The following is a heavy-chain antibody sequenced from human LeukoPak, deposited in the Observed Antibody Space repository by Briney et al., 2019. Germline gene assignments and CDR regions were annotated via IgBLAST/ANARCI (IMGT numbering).Heavy chain of an antibody. V-gene: IGHV4-4*07. Sequence: SETLSLTCTVSGGSINSYQWSWIRQPAGKGLEWIGRIYTSGSTNYNPSLKSRVTMSVDTSKNQFSLKLSSVTAADTAVYYCARVWDSTGYHPFDYWGQGTLVTVSS. D-gene: IGHD3-22*01. CDR1: GGSINSYQ. J-gene: IGHJ4*02. CDR2: IYTSGST. CDR3: ARVWDSTGYHPFDY.